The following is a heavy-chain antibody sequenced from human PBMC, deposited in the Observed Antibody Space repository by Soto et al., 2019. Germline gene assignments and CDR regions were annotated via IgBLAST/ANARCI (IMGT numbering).Heavy chain of an antibody. CDR3: ARRGTSTPQGFLDT. CDR2: IYYSGST. D-gene: IGHD3-3*01. J-gene: IGHJ5*02. V-gene: IGHV4-39*01. Sequence: SQTLCLPSSFSAFSISNSIYCLIWIRQHPGKGLEWIGSIYYSGSTYYNPSLRNRVIMSVDASKNQFSLNLSSVTAADTVVYHCARRGTSTPQGFLDTCGQGTLVTVSS. CDR1: AFSISNSIYC.